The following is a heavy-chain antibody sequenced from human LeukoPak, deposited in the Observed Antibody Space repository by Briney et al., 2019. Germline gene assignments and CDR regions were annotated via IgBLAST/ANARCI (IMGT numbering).Heavy chain of an antibody. CDR3: ARGTRGYSYGVLFDY. CDR1: GFTFSSYS. Sequence: GGSLRLSCAASGFTFSSYSMTWVRQAPGKGLEWVSSISSSSSYIYYADSVKGRFTISRDNAKNSLYLQMNSLRAEDTAVYYCARGTRGYSYGVLFDYWGQGTLVTVSS. V-gene: IGHV3-21*01. D-gene: IGHD5-18*01. J-gene: IGHJ4*02. CDR2: ISSSSSYI.